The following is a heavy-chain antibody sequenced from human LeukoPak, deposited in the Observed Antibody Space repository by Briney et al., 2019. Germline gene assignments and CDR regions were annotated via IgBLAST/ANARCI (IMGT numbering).Heavy chain of an antibody. Sequence: PSETPSLTCTVSGGSISSYYWSWIRQPPGKGLEWIGSIYHSGSTYYNPSLKSRVTISVDTSKNQFSLKLSSVTAADTAVYYCARDRGTWNDDGFDYWGQGTLVTVSS. J-gene: IGHJ4*02. CDR1: GGSISSYY. D-gene: IGHD1-1*01. CDR3: ARDRGTWNDDGFDY. CDR2: IYHSGST. V-gene: IGHV4-38-2*02.